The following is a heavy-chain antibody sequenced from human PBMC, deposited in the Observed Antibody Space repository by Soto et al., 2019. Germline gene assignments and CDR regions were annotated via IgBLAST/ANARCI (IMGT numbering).Heavy chain of an antibody. D-gene: IGHD5-18*01. Sequence: GGSLRLSCAASGFTFSDYYMSWIRQAPGKGLEWVSYISSSSSYTNYADSVKGRFTISRDNAKNSLYLQMNSLRAEDTAVYYCTTDYTAMAPIDYWGQGTLVTVSS. CDR2: ISSSSSYT. CDR1: GFTFSDYY. CDR3: TTDYTAMAPIDY. J-gene: IGHJ4*02. V-gene: IGHV3-11*05.